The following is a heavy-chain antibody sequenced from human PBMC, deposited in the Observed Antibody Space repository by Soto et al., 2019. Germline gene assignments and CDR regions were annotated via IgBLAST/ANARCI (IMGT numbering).Heavy chain of an antibody. CDR3: AKKLVAGRDYYAMDV. D-gene: IGHD6-19*01. Sequence: PGGSLRLACAASGFTFSSYAVSWVRQAPGRGLEWVSAISDNGASTYYADSVKGRFTLSRDNSKNTLYLQMNSLRAEDTAVYYCAKKLVAGRDYYAMDVWGQGTTVTVYS. CDR2: ISDNGAST. J-gene: IGHJ6*02. V-gene: IGHV3-23*01. CDR1: GFTFSSYA.